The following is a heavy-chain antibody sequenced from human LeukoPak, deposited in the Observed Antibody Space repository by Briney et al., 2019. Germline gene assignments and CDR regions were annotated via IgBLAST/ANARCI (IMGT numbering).Heavy chain of an antibody. CDR3: ARVGVNCSGGSCYSWFDP. Sequence: SETLSLTCAVYGGSFSGYYWSWIRQPPGKGLEWIGYIYYSGSTNYNPSLKSRVTISVDTSKNQFSLKLSSVTAADTAVYYCARVGVNCSGGSCYSWFDPWGQGTLVTVSS. D-gene: IGHD2-15*01. V-gene: IGHV4-59*01. CDR1: GGSFSGYY. J-gene: IGHJ5*02. CDR2: IYYSGST.